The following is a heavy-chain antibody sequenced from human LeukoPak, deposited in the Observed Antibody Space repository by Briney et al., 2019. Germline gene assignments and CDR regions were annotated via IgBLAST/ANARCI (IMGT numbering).Heavy chain of an antibody. CDR3: ARKQTGTMYDV. CDR1: GGSISSSSYN. CDR2: FSSGGSA. D-gene: IGHD1-7*01. V-gene: IGHV4-39*07. Sequence: SETLSLTCIVPGGSISSSSYNWPGIPHSQGKGLEWIGTFSSGGSAYYNPSLTSRVSISKDTSDNQFSLRLYSVTAADTAVYYCARKQTGTMYDVWGQGTQVTVSS. J-gene: IGHJ4*02.